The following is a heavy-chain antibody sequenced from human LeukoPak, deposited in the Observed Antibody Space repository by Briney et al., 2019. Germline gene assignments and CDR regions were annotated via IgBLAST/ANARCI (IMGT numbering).Heavy chain of an antibody. CDR2: ISGSGGRT. CDR3: AKGLGDWLSIGY. Sequence: PGGSLRLSCAASGFTFISYAMSWVRQAPGKGLEWISTISGSGGRTYYGDSVKGRFTVSRDNSKNTLYLQMNSLRAEDTAVCYCAKGLGDWLSIGYWGQGTLVTVSS. D-gene: IGHD3-9*01. V-gene: IGHV3-23*01. CDR1: GFTFISYA. J-gene: IGHJ4*02.